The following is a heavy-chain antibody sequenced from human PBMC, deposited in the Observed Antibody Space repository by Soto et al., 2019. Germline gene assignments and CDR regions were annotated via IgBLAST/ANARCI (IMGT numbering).Heavy chain of an antibody. Sequence: PSETLSLTCAVYGGSISSSSYYWGWIRQPPGKGLEWIGSIYYSGSTYYNPSLKSRVTISVDTSKNQFSLKLSSVTAADTAVYYCARLLITMVRGVRFYWFDPWGQGTLVTVSS. CDR3: ARLLITMVRGVRFYWFDP. D-gene: IGHD3-10*01. V-gene: IGHV4-39*01. CDR2: IYYSGST. CDR1: GGSISSSSYY. J-gene: IGHJ5*02.